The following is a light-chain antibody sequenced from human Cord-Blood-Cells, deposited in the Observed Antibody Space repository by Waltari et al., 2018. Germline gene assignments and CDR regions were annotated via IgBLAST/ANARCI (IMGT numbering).Light chain of an antibody. CDR2: RGS. V-gene: IGKV4-1*01. J-gene: IGKJ2*01. Sequence: DIVMTQSPDSLAVSLGERATINCKSSQSVLYSSNNKNYLAWYQHKPGQPPKLLIYRGSTRESGVPDRFSGSGSGTDFTLTISSLQAEDVAVYYCQQYYSTLPYTFGQGTKLEIK. CDR3: QQYYSTLPYT. CDR1: QSVLYSSNNKNY.